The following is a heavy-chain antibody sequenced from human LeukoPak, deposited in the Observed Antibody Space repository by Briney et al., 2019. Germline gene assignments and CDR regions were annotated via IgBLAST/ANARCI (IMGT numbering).Heavy chain of an antibody. Sequence: GGSLRLSCAASGFTFSSYEMNWVGQAPGKGLEWVSYISSSGSTIYYADSVKGRFTISRDNAKNSLYLQMNSLRAEDTAVYYCARVGYSYGYYYYYMDVWGKGTRVTVSS. D-gene: IGHD5-18*01. CDR2: ISSSGSTI. CDR1: GFTFSSYE. V-gene: IGHV3-48*03. J-gene: IGHJ6*03. CDR3: ARVGYSYGYYYYYMDV.